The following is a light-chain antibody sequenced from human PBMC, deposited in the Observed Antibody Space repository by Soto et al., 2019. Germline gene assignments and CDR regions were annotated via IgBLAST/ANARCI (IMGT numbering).Light chain of an antibody. CDR1: NLGSKS. J-gene: IGLJ2*01. CDR2: YDS. Sequence: SYELTQPPSVSVAPGKTAGITCGGDNLGSKSVHWYQQKPGQAPVLVIFYDSDRPSGIPERFSGSKSGNTATLTISRVEAGGEADYYCQVWDTSSDHVVFGGGTKLTVL. CDR3: QVWDTSSDHVV. V-gene: IGLV3-21*01.